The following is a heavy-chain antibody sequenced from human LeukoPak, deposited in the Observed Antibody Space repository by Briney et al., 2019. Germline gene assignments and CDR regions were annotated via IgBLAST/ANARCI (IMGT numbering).Heavy chain of an antibody. CDR3: ARGSIESGSYYYYFDY. D-gene: IGHD1-26*01. CDR1: GYTFTGYY. Sequence: ASVKVSCKASGYTFTGYYMHWVRQAPGQGLEWMGWVNPNSGGTNYAQKFQGWVTMTRDTSISTAYMELSRLRSDDTAVYYCARGSIESGSYYYYFDYWGQGTLVTVSS. CDR2: VNPNSGGT. J-gene: IGHJ4*02. V-gene: IGHV1-2*04.